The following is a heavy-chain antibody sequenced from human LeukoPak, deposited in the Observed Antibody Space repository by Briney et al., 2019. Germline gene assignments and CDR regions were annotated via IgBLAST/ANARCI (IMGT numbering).Heavy chain of an antibody. Sequence: GASVKVSCKASGYTFTGYYMHWVRQAPGQGLEWMGWINPNSGGTNYAQKFQGRVTMTRDTSISTAYMELSRLRSDETAVYYCARGGIRGSGSYYIKDYWGQGTLVTVSS. CDR3: ARGGIRGSGSYYIKDY. CDR1: GYTFTGYY. CDR2: INPNSGGT. D-gene: IGHD1-26*01. V-gene: IGHV1-2*02. J-gene: IGHJ4*02.